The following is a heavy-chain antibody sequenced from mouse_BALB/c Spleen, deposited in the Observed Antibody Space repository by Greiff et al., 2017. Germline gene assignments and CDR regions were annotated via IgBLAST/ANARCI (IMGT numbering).Heavy chain of an antibody. D-gene: IGHD4-1*01. CDR1: GFTFSSYA. J-gene: IGHJ2*01. Sequence: EVQLVESGRGLVKPGGSLKLSCAVSGFTFSSYAVSWARQTPEKRLVWVATISSGGSYTYYPGSVKSRFTISRDNAKNTLFLQMSNLRSEDTAMYDCARRLNCDGMDYWGQGTTLTVSS. CDR3: ARRLNCDGMDY. V-gene: IGHV5-9-3*01. CDR2: ISSGGSYT.